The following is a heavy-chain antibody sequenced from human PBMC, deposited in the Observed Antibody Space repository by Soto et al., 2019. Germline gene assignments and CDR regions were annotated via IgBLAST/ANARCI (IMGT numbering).Heavy chain of an antibody. Sequence: GGSLRLSCAASGFTFSNAWMNWVRQAPGKGLEWVGRIKSKTDGGTTDYAAPVKGRFTISRDDSKNTLYLQMNSLKTEDTAVYYCDIVLMVYAPGYYYYGMDVWGQGTTVTVSS. CDR3: DIVLMVYAPGYYYYGMDV. V-gene: IGHV3-15*07. CDR1: GFTFSNAW. D-gene: IGHD2-8*01. J-gene: IGHJ6*02. CDR2: IKSKTDGGTT.